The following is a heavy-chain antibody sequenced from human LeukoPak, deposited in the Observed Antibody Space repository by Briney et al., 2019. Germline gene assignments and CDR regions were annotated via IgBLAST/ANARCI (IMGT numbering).Heavy chain of an antibody. CDR3: AKPRYHEEEGYYSGSYFFDY. CDR2: ISGSGRFA. V-gene: IGHV3-23*01. D-gene: IGHD3-22*01. Sequence: HPGGSLRLSCVTSGFPFDGYGTSWVRQAPGKGLEWVSSISGSGRFAYYADSVKGRFTISKDNSKNTLYLQMDSLAVDDTAVYFCAKPRYHEEEGYYSGSYFFDYWGRGTLVTVSS. J-gene: IGHJ4*01. CDR1: GFPFDGYG.